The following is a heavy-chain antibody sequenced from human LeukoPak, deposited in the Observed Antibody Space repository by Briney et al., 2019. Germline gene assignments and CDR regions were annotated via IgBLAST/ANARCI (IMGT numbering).Heavy chain of an antibody. V-gene: IGHV1-46*01. J-gene: IGHJ6*02. CDR3: ARDIVVVPAAIRGGGYYYYYGMDV. CDR1: GYTLTELS. CDR2: INPSGGST. Sequence: GASVKVSCKVSGYTLTELSMHWVRQAPGQGLEWMGIINPSGGSTSYAQKFQGRVTMTRDTSTSTVYMELSSLRSEDTAVYYCARDIVVVPAAIRGGGYYYYYGMDVWGQGTTVTVSS. D-gene: IGHD2-2*01.